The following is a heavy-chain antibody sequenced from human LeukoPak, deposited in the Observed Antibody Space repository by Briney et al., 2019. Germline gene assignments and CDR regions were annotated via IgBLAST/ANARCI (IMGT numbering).Heavy chain of an antibody. CDR1: GGSIDSRSYY. CDR2: IYSSGST. Sequence: SETLSLTCTVSGGSIDSRSYYRGWIRQPPGKGLEWIGSIYSSGSTYYNPSLKSRVTISVDTSKNQFSLRLSSVTAADTAVYYCARLHSTHSSNSWGQGTLVTVFS. V-gene: IGHV4-39*01. D-gene: IGHD6-13*01. CDR3: ARLHSTHSSNS. J-gene: IGHJ4*02.